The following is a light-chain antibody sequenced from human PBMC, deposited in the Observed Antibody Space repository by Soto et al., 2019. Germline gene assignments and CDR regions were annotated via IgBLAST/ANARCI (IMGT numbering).Light chain of an antibody. CDR3: SSYAGSNNFPYV. J-gene: IGLJ1*01. Sequence: QSVLTQPLSASGSPGQSVTIFCTGTSSDVGAYTYVSWYQQHPGKAPKLMIYEVTKRPSGVPDRFSGSKSGNTASLTVSGLQAEDEAEYYCSSYAGSNNFPYVFGTGTKVTVL. V-gene: IGLV2-8*01. CDR2: EVT. CDR1: SSDVGAYTY.